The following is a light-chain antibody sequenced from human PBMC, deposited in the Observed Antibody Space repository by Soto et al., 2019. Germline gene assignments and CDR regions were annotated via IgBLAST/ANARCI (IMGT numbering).Light chain of an antibody. V-gene: IGKV3D-15*01. J-gene: IGKJ5*01. CDR2: GAS. Sequence: EPVRTQSPATLSVSPGERATISCRASQSVSSKLAWYQQKPGQAPRLLIYGASTRATGIPARFSGSGSGTEFTLTISSLQSEDFAVYYCQQYTNWPPITFGQVTRLEIK. CDR1: QSVSSK. CDR3: QQYTNWPPIT.